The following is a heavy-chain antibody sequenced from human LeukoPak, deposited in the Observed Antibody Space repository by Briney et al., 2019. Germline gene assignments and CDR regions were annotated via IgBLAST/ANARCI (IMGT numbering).Heavy chain of an antibody. J-gene: IGHJ3*01. D-gene: IGHD2-8*01. CDR1: GYNFSVYY. CDR2: MDPNSGDT. Sequence: ASVKVSCKGSGYNFSVYYMHWVRQAPGQGLEWMEWMDPNSGDTIYAPKFQGRVSMTRDTSITTAYMELSSLTFDDSAIYYCATKGGLTPNALAMWGHGTMVTVSS. CDR3: ATKGGLTPNALAM. V-gene: IGHV1-2*02.